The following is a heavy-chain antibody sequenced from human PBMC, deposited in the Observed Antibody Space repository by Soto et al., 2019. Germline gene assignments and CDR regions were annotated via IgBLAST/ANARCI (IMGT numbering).Heavy chain of an antibody. CDR1: GYTFTGYY. V-gene: IGHV1-2*02. CDR3: AAGNLDYYYYGMDV. J-gene: IGHJ6*02. D-gene: IGHD1-1*01. CDR2: INPNSGGT. Sequence: ASVKVSCKASGYTFTGYYMHWVRQAPGQGLEWMGWINPNSGGTNYAQKFQGRVTMTRDTSISTAYMELSRLRSDDTAVYYCAAGNLDYYYYGMDVWGQGTTVTVSS.